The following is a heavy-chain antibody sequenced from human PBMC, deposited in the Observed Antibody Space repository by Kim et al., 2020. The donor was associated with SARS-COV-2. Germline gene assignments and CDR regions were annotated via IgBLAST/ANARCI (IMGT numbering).Heavy chain of an antibody. V-gene: IGHV1-69*04. CDR3: ARVGLGSGAGAFDI. Sequence: AQKFQGRVTITADKSTSTAYMELSSLRSEDTAVYYCARVGLGSGAGAFDIWGQGTMVTVSS. J-gene: IGHJ3*02. D-gene: IGHD3-10*01.